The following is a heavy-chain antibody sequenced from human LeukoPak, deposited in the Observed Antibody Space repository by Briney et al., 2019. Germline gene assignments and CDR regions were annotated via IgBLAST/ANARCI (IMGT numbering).Heavy chain of an antibody. CDR3: ARGPIQLWSSLRDAFDI. J-gene: IGHJ3*02. V-gene: IGHV4-61*10. Sequence: PSETLSLTCTVSGGSISSGSYYWSWIRQPAGKGLEWIGYIYYSGSTNYNPSLKSRVTISVDTSKNQFSLKLSSVTAADTAVYYCARGPIQLWSSLRDAFDIWGQGTMVTVSS. D-gene: IGHD5-18*01. CDR2: IYYSGST. CDR1: GGSISSGSYY.